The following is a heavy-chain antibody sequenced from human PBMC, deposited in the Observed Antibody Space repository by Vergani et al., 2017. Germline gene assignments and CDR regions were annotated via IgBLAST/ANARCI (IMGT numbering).Heavy chain of an antibody. J-gene: IGHJ1*01. CDR2: ISYDGTQK. CDR3: ATKSCGTPGCQIGYFRE. V-gene: IGHV3-30*03. D-gene: IGHD1-1*01. CDR1: GFTSSYYG. Sequence: QVHLVESGGGVVQPGRSLRLSCVVSGFTSSYYGMHRVRQAPGTGLEGVAVISYDGTQKYYADSVKGRFTINRDNSKSTLYLQMNSLGTEDTAVYYCATKSCGTPGCQIGYFREWGQGTLVTVSS.